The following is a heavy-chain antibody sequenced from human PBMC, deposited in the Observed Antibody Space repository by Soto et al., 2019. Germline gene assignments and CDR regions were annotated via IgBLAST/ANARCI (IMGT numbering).Heavy chain of an antibody. J-gene: IGHJ6*03. V-gene: IGHV3-23*01. CDR1: GFTFSSYA. CDR3: AKEDLYCSGGSCPPSFSYYYMDV. D-gene: IGHD2-15*01. Sequence: GGSLRLSCAASGFTFSSYAMSWVRQAPGKGLEWVSAISGSGGSTYYADSVKGRFTISRDNSKNTLYLQMNSLRAEDTAVYYCAKEDLYCSGGSCPPSFSYYYMDVWGKGTTVTVSS. CDR2: ISGSGGST.